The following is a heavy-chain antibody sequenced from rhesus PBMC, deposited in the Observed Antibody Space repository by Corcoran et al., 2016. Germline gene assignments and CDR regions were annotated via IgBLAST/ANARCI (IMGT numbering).Heavy chain of an antibody. CDR1: GASISSYW. J-gene: IGHJ4*01. V-gene: IGHV4-80*01. CDR2: INGKSGNT. CDR3: AIRSGTYRYYFDY. D-gene: IGHD1-1*01. Sequence: QVQLQESGPGLVKPSETLSLTCTVSGASISSYWWSWIRQPPGKGLEWIGEINGKSGNTNYNPSLKSRVTISRDTSKNQFSLKLSSVTAADTAVYYCAIRSGTYRYYFDYWGQGVLVTVSS.